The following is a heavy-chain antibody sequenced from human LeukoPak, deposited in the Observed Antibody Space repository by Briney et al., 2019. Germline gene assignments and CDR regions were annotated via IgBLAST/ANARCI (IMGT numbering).Heavy chain of an antibody. J-gene: IGHJ4*02. V-gene: IGHV3-7*01. D-gene: IGHD6-13*01. Sequence: GGSLRLSCAASGFTFNNYWISWFRQAPGKGLEWLANIKQDGSEKYYVDSVKGRFTISRDNAKNSLYLQMNSLRAEDTAVYYCASSLIAAAGTPDWGQGTLVTVSS. CDR3: ASSLIAAAGTPD. CDR1: GFTFNNYW. CDR2: IKQDGSEK.